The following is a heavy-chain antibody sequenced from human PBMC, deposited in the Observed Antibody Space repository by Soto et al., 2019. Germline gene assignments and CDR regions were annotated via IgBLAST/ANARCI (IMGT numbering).Heavy chain of an antibody. Sequence: ASVKVSCKASGYTFTSYGISWVRQAPGQGLEWMGWISAYSGNTNYAQKLQGRVTMTTDTSTSTAYMELRSLRSDDTAVYYCARGQNYDFWSGYYPTDWFDPWGQGTLVTVSS. J-gene: IGHJ5*02. CDR3: ARGQNYDFWSGYYPTDWFDP. D-gene: IGHD3-3*01. CDR2: ISAYSGNT. CDR1: GYTFTSYG. V-gene: IGHV1-18*01.